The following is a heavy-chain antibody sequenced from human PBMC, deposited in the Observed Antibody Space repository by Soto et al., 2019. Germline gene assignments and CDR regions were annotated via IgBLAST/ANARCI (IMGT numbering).Heavy chain of an antibody. CDR3: AREDNYDSIGSYFFQAINS. V-gene: IGHV4-59*01. CDR2: IHYSGST. CDR1: GGSIGDYY. D-gene: IGHD3-22*01. J-gene: IGHJ2*01. Sequence: QVQLQESGPGLVKPSETLSLTCTVSGGSIGDYYWTWIRQPPGKGLEWIGCIHYSGSTNYNPSLKSRVTISVNTSETLFSLKLSSVTAADTAVHYCAREDNYDSIGSYFFQAINSWGSGSLVTVSS.